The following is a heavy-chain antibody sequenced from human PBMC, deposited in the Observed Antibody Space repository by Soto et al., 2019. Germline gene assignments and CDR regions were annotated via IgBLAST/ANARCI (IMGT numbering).Heavy chain of an antibody. CDR3: ARRGVLPDH. J-gene: IGHJ4*02. V-gene: IGHV1-18*01. CDR2: ISADTGHT. D-gene: IGHD3-10*01. CDR1: GYTFTNYG. Sequence: QVQLVQSGAEVKKPGASVKVSCKAFGYTFTNYGITWVRQAPGQGLEWMGWISADTGHTNYAQNLQGRVTMTTDTSTSTAYMQLRSLRSDDTAVYYCARRGVLPDHWGQGTLVTVSS.